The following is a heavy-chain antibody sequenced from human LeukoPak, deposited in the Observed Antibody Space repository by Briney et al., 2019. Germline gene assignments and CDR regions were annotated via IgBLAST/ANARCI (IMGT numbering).Heavy chain of an antibody. J-gene: IGHJ6*02. CDR1: GGSISSGGYS. Sequence: SETLSLTCAVSGGSISSGGYSWRWIRQPPGKGLEWIGYIYHSGSTYYNPSLKSRDTISVDRSKNQFSLKLSSVTAADTAVYYCARTDILTYYGMDVWGQGTTVTVSS. CDR3: ARTDILTYYGMDV. D-gene: IGHD3-9*01. CDR2: IYHSGST. V-gene: IGHV4-30-2*01.